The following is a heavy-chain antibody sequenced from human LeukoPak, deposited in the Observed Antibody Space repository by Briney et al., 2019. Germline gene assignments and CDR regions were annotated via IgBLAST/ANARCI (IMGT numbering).Heavy chain of an antibody. J-gene: IGHJ6*03. Sequence: PGGSLSLSRAASGFTLSPYGMHGVGQAAGKGREWVAFIRYDGSNKYSADSVRGLFTISRDNSKTTLYLQMNSLTPEDTAVYYCAKDDSPFSDYMDVGGKGTAVTIS. V-gene: IGHV3-30*02. CDR2: IRYDGSNK. CDR3: AKDDSPFSDYMDV. D-gene: IGHD3-10*01. CDR1: GFTLSPYG.